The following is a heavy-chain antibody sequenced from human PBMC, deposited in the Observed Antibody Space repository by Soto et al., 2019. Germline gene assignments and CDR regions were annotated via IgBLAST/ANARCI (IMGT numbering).Heavy chain of an antibody. D-gene: IGHD3-22*01. Sequence: PSETLSLTCTVPGASLGRYSSYWSWLRLPAGQGLAWIGRISIVGLASAGDSTAYNPSLKRRVTISVDKSMNRLSLILRSVTAADTAVYYCVGETYYYDGNGYTFTNWGQGTQVTVSS. CDR1: GASLGRYSSY. J-gene: IGHJ4*02. CDR2: ISIVGLASAGDST. V-gene: IGHV4-61*02. CDR3: VGETYYYDGNGYTFTN.